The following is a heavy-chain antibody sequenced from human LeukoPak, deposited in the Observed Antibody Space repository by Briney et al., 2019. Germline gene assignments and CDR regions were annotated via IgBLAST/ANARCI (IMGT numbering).Heavy chain of an antibody. CDR3: VRGGMRYLEC. CDR2: MKEDGTEE. Sequence: GGSLRLSCAASGFNFNTYTMSWVRQAPGKGLEWVAKMKEDGTEESYVDSVKGRFAISRDNAKSSVYLQMNSLSVEDTAVYYCVRGGMRYLECWGRGTLVTVSS. CDR1: GFNFNTYT. V-gene: IGHV3-7*01. J-gene: IGHJ4*02.